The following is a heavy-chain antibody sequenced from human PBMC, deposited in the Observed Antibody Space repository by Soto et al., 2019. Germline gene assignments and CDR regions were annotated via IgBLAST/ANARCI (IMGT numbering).Heavy chain of an antibody. V-gene: IGHV4-31*03. CDR2: IYYSGST. CDR1: GGSISSGGYY. Sequence: QVQLQESGPGLVKPSQTLSLTCTVSGGSISSGGYYWSWIRQHPGKGLEWIGYIYYSGSTYYNPSLKSRVTISVDTSKNQFSLKLSSVTAADTAVYYCARALWFGELSATQPYYFDYWGQGTLVTVSS. D-gene: IGHD3-10*01. J-gene: IGHJ4*02. CDR3: ARALWFGELSATQPYYFDY.